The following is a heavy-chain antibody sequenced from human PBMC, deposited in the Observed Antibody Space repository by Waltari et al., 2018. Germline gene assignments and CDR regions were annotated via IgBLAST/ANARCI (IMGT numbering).Heavy chain of an antibody. V-gene: IGHV3-23*04. D-gene: IGHD2-21*01. CDR2: SSDGGVYT. CDR1: GFTSFTHF. Sequence: EVQLVESGGGLVQPGGSLRLSCAASGFTSFTHFISWVRQAPGKGLEWIAASSDGGVYTYYADSVEGRFTISRDSSKNTIYLQMNSLRVEDTALYYCAKGFEDLLPFDHWGQGTQVTVSS. CDR3: AKGFEDLLPFDH. J-gene: IGHJ4*02.